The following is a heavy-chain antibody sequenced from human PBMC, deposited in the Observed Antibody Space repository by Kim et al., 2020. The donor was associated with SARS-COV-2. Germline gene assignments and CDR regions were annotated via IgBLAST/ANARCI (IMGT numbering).Heavy chain of an antibody. CDR3: ARLRYLRYFDV. Sequence: GESLKISCYGSADSFLSYWLGWVRQTPGKGLEWMAVIHPGNSETRYSPSFQGQVTISADKSISTAYLQWDSLKASDTAIYYCARLRYLRYFDVWGRGTLV. J-gene: IGHJ2*01. CDR2: IHPGNSET. V-gene: IGHV5-51*01. D-gene: IGHD3-16*01. CDR1: ADSFLSYW.